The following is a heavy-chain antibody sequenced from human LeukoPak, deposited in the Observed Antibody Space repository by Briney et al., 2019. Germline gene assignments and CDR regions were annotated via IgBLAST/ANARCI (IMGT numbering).Heavy chain of an antibody. CDR2: INPSGSNT. Sequence: WASVKVSCMSSGYTFTNFYMHWVRQAPGQGLEWMGLINPSGSNTWFAEKFQGRVTMTRDMSTTTDYMELSSLRSEDTAVYYCARDNSVGDIAWWFDPWGQGTLVTVSS. D-gene: IGHD3-16*02. V-gene: IGHV1-46*01. CDR1: GYTFTNFY. J-gene: IGHJ5*02. CDR3: ARDNSVGDIAWWFDP.